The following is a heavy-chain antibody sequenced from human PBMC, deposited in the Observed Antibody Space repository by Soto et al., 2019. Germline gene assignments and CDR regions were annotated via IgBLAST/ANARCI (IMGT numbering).Heavy chain of an antibody. CDR3: ARGGVSTRTFDY. V-gene: IGHV5-51*01. CDR2: IYPSDSDT. J-gene: IGHJ4*02. CDR1: GYNFAGYW. D-gene: IGHD3-3*01. Sequence: PGESLKISCKVSGYNFAGYWIAWVRQMSGKGLELMGIIYPSDSDTRYRPSFQGQVTISADKSISSAYLQWSSLRASDTAMYYCARGGVSTRTFDYWGQGTPVTVSS.